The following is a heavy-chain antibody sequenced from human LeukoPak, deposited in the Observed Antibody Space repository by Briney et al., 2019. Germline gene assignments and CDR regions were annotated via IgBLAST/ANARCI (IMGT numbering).Heavy chain of an antibody. CDR1: GYTFTGYY. V-gene: IGHV1-2*02. CDR3: ARVLRVDTARVEEYYFDY. Sequence: ASVKVSCKASGYTFTGYYMHWVRQAPGQGLEWMGWINPNSGGTNYAQKFQGRVTMTRDTSISTAYMELSSLRSEDTAVYYCARVLRVDTARVEEYYFDYWGQGTLVTVSS. J-gene: IGHJ4*02. CDR2: INPNSGGT. D-gene: IGHD5-18*01.